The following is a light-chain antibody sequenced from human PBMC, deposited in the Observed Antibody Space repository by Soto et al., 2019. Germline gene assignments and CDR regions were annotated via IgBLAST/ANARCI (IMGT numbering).Light chain of an antibody. CDR1: RSDIGAYNF. CDR2: DVN. CDR3: TSWTTSTTMI. J-gene: IGLJ2*01. Sequence: QSVLTQPASVSGSPGQSITISCTGTRSDIGAYNFVSWYQQHPGKASKLILYDVNIRPSGVSYRFSGSKSGNTASLTISGLQAEDEADYYCTSWTTSTTMIFGGGTKVTVL. V-gene: IGLV2-14*03.